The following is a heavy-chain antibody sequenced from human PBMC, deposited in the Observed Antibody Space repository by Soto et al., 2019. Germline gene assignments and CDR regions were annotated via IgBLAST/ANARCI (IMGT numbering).Heavy chain of an antibody. CDR1: SGSISSSNW. D-gene: IGHD3-16*02. V-gene: IGHV4-4*02. Sequence: SETLSLTCAVSSGSISSSNWWSWVRQPPGKGLEWIGEIYHSGSTNYNPSLKSRVTISVDKSKNQFSLKLSSVTAADTAVYYWARFGDGGTFGGVIVLPRRPRYMDVWGKGTTVTVSS. CDR2: IYHSGST. J-gene: IGHJ6*03. CDR3: ARFGDGGTFGGVIVLPRRPRYMDV.